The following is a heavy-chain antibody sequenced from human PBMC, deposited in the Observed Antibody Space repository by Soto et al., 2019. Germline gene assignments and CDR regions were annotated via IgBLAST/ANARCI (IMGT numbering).Heavy chain of an antibody. D-gene: IGHD2-2*01. CDR1: GGSFSGYY. CDR3: ARGANIVVVPAAISDQYYYGMDV. Sequence: PSETLSLTCAVYGGSFSGYYWSWIRQPPGKGLEWIGEINHSGSTNYNPSLKSRVTISVDTSKNQFSLKLSSVTAADTAVYYCARGANIVVVPAAISDQYYYGMDVWGQGTTVTVSS. CDR2: INHSGST. V-gene: IGHV4-34*01. J-gene: IGHJ6*02.